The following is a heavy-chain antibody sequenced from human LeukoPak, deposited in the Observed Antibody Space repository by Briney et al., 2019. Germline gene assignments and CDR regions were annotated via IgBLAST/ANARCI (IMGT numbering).Heavy chain of an antibody. CDR2: FFCGGST. V-gene: IGHV4-39*01. CDR3: ARLMEWYSYVPFDY. D-gene: IGHD5-18*01. Sequence: SETLSLTCTVSGDSASSCNYWAWIRQPPEKGLEWIGSFFCGGSTYYNPSLKSRVTISVDTSKNQFSLKLSSVTAADTAVYYCARLMEWYSYVPFDYWGQGTLVTVSS. CDR1: GDSASSCNY. J-gene: IGHJ4*02.